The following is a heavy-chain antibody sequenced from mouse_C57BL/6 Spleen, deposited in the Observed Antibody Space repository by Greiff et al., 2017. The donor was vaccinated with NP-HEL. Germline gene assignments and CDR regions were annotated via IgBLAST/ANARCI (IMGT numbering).Heavy chain of an antibody. D-gene: IGHD1-1*01. J-gene: IGHJ2*01. CDR2: IFPGSGST. CDR1: GYTFTDYY. Sequence: VQLHQSGPELVKPGASVKISCKASGYTFTDYYINWVKQRPGQGLEWIGWIFPGSGSTYYNEKFKGKATLTVDKSSSTAYMLLSSLTSEDSAVYFCATVITTVVAPDYWGQGTTLTVSS. V-gene: IGHV1-75*01. CDR3: ATVITTVVAPDY.